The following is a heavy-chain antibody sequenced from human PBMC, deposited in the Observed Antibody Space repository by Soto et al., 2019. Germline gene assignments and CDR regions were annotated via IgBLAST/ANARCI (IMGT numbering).Heavy chain of an antibody. CDR2: ISVSGDST. V-gene: IGHV3-23*01. CDR3: AKIFRYGDPEY. Sequence: EVQLLESGGGLVQPGGSLRLSCAASGFTFSSYAMSWVRQAPGKGLEWVSGISVSGDSTYYAGSVKGRFTISRDNSKSTLYLQMNSLRAEDTAVDYCAKIFRYGDPEYWGQGALVTVSS. CDR1: GFTFSSYA. J-gene: IGHJ4*02. D-gene: IGHD2-21*02.